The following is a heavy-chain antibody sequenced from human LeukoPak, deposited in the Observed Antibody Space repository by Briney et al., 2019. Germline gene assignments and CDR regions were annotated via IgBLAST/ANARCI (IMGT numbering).Heavy chain of an antibody. CDR3: ANKRGLDSAMVGGRFDY. D-gene: IGHD5-18*01. V-gene: IGHV3-23*01. CDR1: GVTFSSYA. J-gene: IGHJ4*02. Sequence: GGSLRLSCAASGVTFSSYAMSWVRQAPGKGLEWVSAISGSGGSTYYADSVKGRFTISRDNSKNSLYLQMNRLRAEDTAVYYGANKRGLDSAMVGGRFDYWGQGTLVTVSS. CDR2: ISGSGGST.